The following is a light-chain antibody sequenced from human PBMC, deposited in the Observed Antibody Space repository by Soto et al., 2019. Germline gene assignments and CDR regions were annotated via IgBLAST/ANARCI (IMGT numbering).Light chain of an antibody. CDR3: SSFAGNNKLV. J-gene: IGLJ2*01. Sequence: QSALTQPPSASGSPGQSVTISCTGTSSDVGGYNYVSWYQQHPGKAPKLMISEVSKRPSGVPDRFSGSKSGNTAPLTVSGLQAEDEADYYCSSFAGNNKLVVGGGTKVTVL. V-gene: IGLV2-8*01. CDR1: SSDVGGYNY. CDR2: EVS.